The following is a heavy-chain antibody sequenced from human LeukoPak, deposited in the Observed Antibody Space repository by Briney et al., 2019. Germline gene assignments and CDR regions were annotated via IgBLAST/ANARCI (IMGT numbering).Heavy chain of an antibody. CDR2: ISGDGRST. CDR3: ARDLVQLWSKDF. V-gene: IGHV3-23*01. D-gene: IGHD5-18*01. Sequence: PGGSLRLSCAASGFTFSSYAMSWVRQAPGKGLEWVSAISGDGRSTYYADSVKGRFTISRDNAKNSLYLQMNSLRAEDTAVYYCARDLVQLWSKDFWGQGTLVTVSS. CDR1: GFTFSSYA. J-gene: IGHJ4*02.